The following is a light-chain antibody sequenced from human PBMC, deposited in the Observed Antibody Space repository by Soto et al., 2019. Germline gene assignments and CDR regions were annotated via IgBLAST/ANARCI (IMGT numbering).Light chain of an antibody. J-gene: IGLJ3*02. V-gene: IGLV2-14*01. CDR1: SSDIGRYNY. CDR2: EVS. Sequence: QSALTQPASVSGSPGQSITISCTGTSSDIGRYNYVSWFQQHPGKAPTLMIYEVSNRRSGVSNRFSGPKSGNTAPLTISGLQAEDEADYYCSSYSTSSTLEVFGGGTKLTVL. CDR3: SSYSTSSTLEV.